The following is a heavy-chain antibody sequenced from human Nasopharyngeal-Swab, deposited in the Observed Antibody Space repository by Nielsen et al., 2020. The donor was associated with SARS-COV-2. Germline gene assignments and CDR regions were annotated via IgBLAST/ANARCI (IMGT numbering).Heavy chain of an antibody. CDR3: AKDVRGSGCLGCMDV. Sequence: GESLKISCAASGFTFSSYAMSWVRQAPGKGLEWVSAISGSGGSTYYADSVKGRFTISRDNSKNTLYLQMNSLRAEDTAVYYCAKDVRGSGCLGCMDVWGQGTTVTVSS. CDR1: GFTFSSYA. D-gene: IGHD3-10*01. V-gene: IGHV3-23*01. CDR2: ISGSGGST. J-gene: IGHJ6*02.